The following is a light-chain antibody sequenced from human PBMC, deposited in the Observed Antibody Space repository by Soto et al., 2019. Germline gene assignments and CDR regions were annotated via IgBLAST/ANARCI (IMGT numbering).Light chain of an antibody. V-gene: IGKV1-8*01. Sequence: AIRMTQSPSSFSASTGDRVTITCRASQGISSYLAWYQQKPEKAPKLLIYAASTLQSGVPSRFSGSGSATDFTLTISCLQSEDFATYYCQQYYSYPLTFGGGTKVEIK. CDR3: QQYYSYPLT. CDR2: AAS. J-gene: IGKJ4*01. CDR1: QGISSY.